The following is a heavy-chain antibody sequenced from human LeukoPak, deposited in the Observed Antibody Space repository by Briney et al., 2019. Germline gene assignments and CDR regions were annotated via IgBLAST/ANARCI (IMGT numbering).Heavy chain of an antibody. CDR1: GGSISSYY. J-gene: IGHJ4*02. D-gene: IGHD6-19*01. CDR3: ARDRSGWYGSDK. Sequence: SETLSLTCTVSGGSISSYYWSWIRQSAGKGLEWIGRIYSSGDTNYNPSLKGRVTISVDTSKNQFSLKLTSVTAADTAVYYCARDRSGWYGSDKWGQGTLVTVSS. V-gene: IGHV4-4*07. CDR2: IYSSGDT.